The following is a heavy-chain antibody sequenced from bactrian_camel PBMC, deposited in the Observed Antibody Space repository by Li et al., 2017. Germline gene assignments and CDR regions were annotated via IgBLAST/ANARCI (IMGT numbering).Heavy chain of an antibody. CDR1: KYTYSYYC. Sequence: VQLVESGGGSVQAGGSLRLSCAASKYTYSYYCMGWFRQRPGKEREGIAAAGGGSPTYADSVKGRFTIFQDNAKNTWYLQMTSLKPEDTAMYSCAYDPRCISPTGGAWYYDTWGQGTQVTVS. CDR3: AYDPRCISPTGGAWYYDT. CDR2: AGGGSP. D-gene: IGHD1*01. V-gene: IGHV3S42*01. J-gene: IGHJ4*01.